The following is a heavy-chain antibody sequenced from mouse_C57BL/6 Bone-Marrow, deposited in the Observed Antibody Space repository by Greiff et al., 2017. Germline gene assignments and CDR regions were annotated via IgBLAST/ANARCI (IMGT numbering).Heavy chain of an antibody. V-gene: IGHV1-50*01. J-gene: IGHJ4*01. CDR1: GYTFTSYW. Sequence: VQLQQPGAELVKPGASVKLSCKASGYTFTSYWMQWVKQRPGQGLEWIGEIDPSDSYTNYNQKFKGKATLTVDTSSSTAYMQLSSLTSEDSAVYYCARINVSVTYAMDYWGQGTSVTVAS. CDR3: ARINVSVTYAMDY. D-gene: IGHD6-2*01. CDR2: IDPSDSYT.